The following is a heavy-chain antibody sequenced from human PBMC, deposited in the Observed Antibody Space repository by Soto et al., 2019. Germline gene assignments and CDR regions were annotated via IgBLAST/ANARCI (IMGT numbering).Heavy chain of an antibody. V-gene: IGHV1-69*01. Sequence: QVQLVQSGAEVKKPGSSVKVSCKASGGTFSSYAISWVRQAPGQGLEWMGGIIPIFGTANYAQKFQGRVTITADESTSTAYMELSSLRSEDTAVYYCARAVFGMVIRYYYYYGMDVWGQGTTVTVSS. CDR2: IIPIFGTA. D-gene: IGHD3-3*01. J-gene: IGHJ6*02. CDR3: ARAVFGMVIRYYYYYGMDV. CDR1: GGTFSSYA.